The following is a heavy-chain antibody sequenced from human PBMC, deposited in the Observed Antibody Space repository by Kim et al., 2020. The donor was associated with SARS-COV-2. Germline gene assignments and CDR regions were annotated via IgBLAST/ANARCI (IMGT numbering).Heavy chain of an antibody. V-gene: IGHV3-23*01. CDR2: ISGSGGST. D-gene: IGHD4-17*01. Sequence: GGSLRLSCAASGCTFSSYAMSWDRQAPGKGLEWVSAISGSGGSTYYTDSVTGRFTISRDNSKNTLYLQMNSLRAEVTAVYHCAKEPYRPLDYGDYKVWY. CDR1: GCTFSSYA. CDR3: AKEPYRPLDYGDYKVWY. J-gene: IGHJ2*01.